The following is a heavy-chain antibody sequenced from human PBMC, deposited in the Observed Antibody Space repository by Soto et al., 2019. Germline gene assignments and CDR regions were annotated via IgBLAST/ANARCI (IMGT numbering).Heavy chain of an antibody. CDR1: GFSFNNYA. Sequence: GGSLRLSCTASGFSFNNYAMHWVRQAPGKGLEWVAVISYDGSYKYFPDSVKGRFTISRDNSKNMVYLQMDSLRPDDTAVYYCAKDRASGSYFRSCLEYWGRGTLVTVSS. J-gene: IGHJ4*02. D-gene: IGHD1-26*01. CDR3: AKDRASGSYFRSCLEY. V-gene: IGHV3-30*18. CDR2: ISYDGSYK.